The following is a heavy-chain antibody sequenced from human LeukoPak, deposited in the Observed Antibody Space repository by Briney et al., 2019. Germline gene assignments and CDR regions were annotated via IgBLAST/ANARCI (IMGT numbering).Heavy chain of an antibody. V-gene: IGHV1-18*01. D-gene: IGHD3-10*01. CDR3: ARDRGLVRHTNWLDP. CDR2: INTVNSNP. CDR1: GYSFTHYG. J-gene: IGHJ5*02. Sequence: SVKVSCKTLGYSFTHYGISWVRQAPGQGLEWLGRINTVNSNPEIEQKFQDRVTVTTDKSTATAYMELKNLTSDDTAVYYCARDRGLVRHTNWLDPWGQGTLVTVSS.